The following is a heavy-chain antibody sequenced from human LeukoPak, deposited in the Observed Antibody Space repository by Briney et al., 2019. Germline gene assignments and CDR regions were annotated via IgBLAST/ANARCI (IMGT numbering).Heavy chain of an antibody. V-gene: IGHV6-1*01. CDR3: ARAAGSSGWYEGLAFDI. J-gene: IGHJ3*02. CDR2: TYYRSKWYN. CDR1: GYSVSSNSAA. Sequence: SQTLSLTCAIYGYSVSSNSAAWNWIRQSPSRGLEWMRRTYYRSKWYNDYAVSVKSRVTINPDTSKNQFSLQLNSVTPEDTAVYYCARAAGSSGWYEGLAFDIWGQGTMVTVSS. D-gene: IGHD6-19*01.